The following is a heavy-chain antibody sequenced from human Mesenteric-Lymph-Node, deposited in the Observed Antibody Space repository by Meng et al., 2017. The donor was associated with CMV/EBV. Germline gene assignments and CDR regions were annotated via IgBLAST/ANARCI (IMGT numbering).Heavy chain of an antibody. CDR2: KNHSART. J-gene: IGHJ4*02. Sequence: GSLRLSCAVYGGSVNGYYWGWIRQAPGKGLEWIGEKNHSARTNYDPSLKSRVTLSIDRSKNQFSLKLTSVTAADTAVYYCATERARFGTSWGPIDSWGQGTLVTVSS. V-gene: IGHV4-34*01. CDR3: ATERARFGTSWGPIDS. CDR1: GGSVNGYY. D-gene: IGHD3-16*01.